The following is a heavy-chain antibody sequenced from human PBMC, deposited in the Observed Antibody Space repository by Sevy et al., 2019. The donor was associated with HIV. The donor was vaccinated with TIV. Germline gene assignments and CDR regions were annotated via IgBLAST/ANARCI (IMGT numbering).Heavy chain of an antibody. D-gene: IGHD5-18*01. CDR1: GGTFSSYA. CDR3: ARDDSYGSDYYGMDV. V-gene: IGHV1-69*13. Sequence: ASVKVSCKASGGTFSSYAISWVRQAPGQGLEWMGGIIPIFGTANYAQKFQGRVTITADESTSTAYMELSSLRAEDTAVYYCARDDSYGSDYYGMDVWGQGTTVTV. J-gene: IGHJ6*02. CDR2: IIPIFGTA.